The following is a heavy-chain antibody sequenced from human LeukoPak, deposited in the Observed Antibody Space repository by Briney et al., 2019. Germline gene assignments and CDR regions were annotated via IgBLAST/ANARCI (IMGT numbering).Heavy chain of an antibody. V-gene: IGHV4-59*11. CDR1: GGSIGGHY. J-gene: IGHJ4*02. Sequence: SETLSLTCSVSGGSIGGHYWNWIRQPPGKGLEWIGYIYYSGSTNYNPSLKSRVTISVDTSKNQFSLKLSSVTAADTAVYYCARAHSSGRIIDYWGQGTLVTVSS. CDR3: ARAHSSGRIIDY. CDR2: IYYSGST. D-gene: IGHD6-19*01.